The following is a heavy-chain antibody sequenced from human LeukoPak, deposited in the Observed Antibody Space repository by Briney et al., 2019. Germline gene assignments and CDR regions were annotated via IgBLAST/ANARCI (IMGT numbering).Heavy chain of an antibody. D-gene: IGHD3-10*01. CDR3: TTVGSYGSGSYYRALEDY. J-gene: IGHJ4*02. V-gene: IGHV3-30-3*01. CDR2: ISYDGSNK. Sequence: GGSLRLSCAASGFTFSSYAMHWVRQAPGKGLEWVAAISYDGSNKYYADSVKGRFTISRDNSKNTLYLQMNSLKTEDTAVYYCTTVGSYGSGSYYRALEDYWGQGTLVTVSS. CDR1: GFTFSSYA.